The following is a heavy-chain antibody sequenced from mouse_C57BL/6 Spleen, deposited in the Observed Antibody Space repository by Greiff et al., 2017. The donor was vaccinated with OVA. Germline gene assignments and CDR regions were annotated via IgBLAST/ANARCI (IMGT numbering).Heavy chain of an antibody. Sequence: EVKLMESEGGLVQPGSSMKLSCTASGFTFSDYYMAWVRQVPEKGLEWVANINYDGSSTYYLDSLKSRFIISRDNAKNILYLQMSSLKSEDTATYYCARDRAGGYAMDYWGQGTSVTVSS. CDR2: INYDGSST. V-gene: IGHV5-16*01. J-gene: IGHJ4*01. CDR3: ARDRAGGYAMDY. CDR1: GFTFSDYY.